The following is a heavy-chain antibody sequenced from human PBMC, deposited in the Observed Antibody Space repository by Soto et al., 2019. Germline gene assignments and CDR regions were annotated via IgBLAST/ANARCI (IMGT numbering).Heavy chain of an antibody. V-gene: IGHV4-31*03. CDR1: GVSISSGGYY. CDR3: ARGTAGVAPTALDY. Sequence: QVQLQESGPGLVKPSQTLSLTCTVSGVSISSGGYYWSCIRQYPGKGLEWVAYIFHSGSPYYNPSVKSRVTISLDTPKNQFSLELTSVTAADTAVYFCARGTAGVAPTALDYWGQGTLVTVSS. D-gene: IGHD1-1*01. CDR2: IFHSGSP. J-gene: IGHJ4*02.